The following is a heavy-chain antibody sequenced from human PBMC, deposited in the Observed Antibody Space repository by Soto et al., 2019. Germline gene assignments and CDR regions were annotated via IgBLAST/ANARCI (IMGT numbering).Heavy chain of an antibody. J-gene: IGHJ2*01. Sequence: GGSLRLSCAASGFTFSSYSMNWVRQAPGKGLEWVSYISSSSSTIYYADSVKGRFTISRDNAKNSLYLQMNSLRAEDTAVYYCARDSDDSSGYYPNWYFDLWGRGTLVTVSS. D-gene: IGHD3-22*01. CDR3: ARDSDDSSGYYPNWYFDL. CDR2: ISSSSSTI. V-gene: IGHV3-48*01. CDR1: GFTFSSYS.